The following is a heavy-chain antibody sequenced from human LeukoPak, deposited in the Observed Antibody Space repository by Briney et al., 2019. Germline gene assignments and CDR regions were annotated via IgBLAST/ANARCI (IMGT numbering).Heavy chain of an antibody. CDR3: ARDRNYADYGSYYFDH. V-gene: IGHV4-30-2*01. Sequence: SEALSLTCAVSGGSISRNSFSWNWIRQPPGKGLEWIGDIYHSGSTYYNPSLESRVTISIDRSKNQFSLKLRSVTAADTAVYYCARDRNYADYGSYYFDHWGQGILVTVSS. D-gene: IGHD4-17*01. CDR1: GGSISRNSFS. CDR2: IYHSGST. J-gene: IGHJ4*02.